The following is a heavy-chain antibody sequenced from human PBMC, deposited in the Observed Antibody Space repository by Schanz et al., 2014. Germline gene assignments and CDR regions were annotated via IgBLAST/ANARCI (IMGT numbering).Heavy chain of an antibody. CDR1: GFIFGDYA. V-gene: IGHV3-23*04. CDR2: ISGRGGRT. Sequence: VQLVESGGGVVQPGGSLRLSCAASGFIFGDYAIHWVRQAPGKGLEWVSAISGRGGRTYYADSVKGRFTISRDNSKNTLYLQMNSLRAEDTALYYCASERGYSYGYGAFDIWGQGTMVTVSS. D-gene: IGHD5-18*01. CDR3: ASERGYSYGYGAFDI. J-gene: IGHJ3*02.